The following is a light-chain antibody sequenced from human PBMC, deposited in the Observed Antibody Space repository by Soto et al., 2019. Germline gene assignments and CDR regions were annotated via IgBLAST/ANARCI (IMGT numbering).Light chain of an antibody. CDR3: LLFYDGVAV. V-gene: IGLV7-46*01. Sequence: QTVVTQEPSLTVSPGGTVTLTCGSSTGDVTNGRWPYWFQQRPGQVPRTLIHDTSNKHSWTPARFPGSLLGGKAALTLSGAQPEDEAAYYCLLFYDGVAVFGGGTQLTVL. J-gene: IGLJ7*01. CDR1: TGDVTNGRW. CDR2: DTS.